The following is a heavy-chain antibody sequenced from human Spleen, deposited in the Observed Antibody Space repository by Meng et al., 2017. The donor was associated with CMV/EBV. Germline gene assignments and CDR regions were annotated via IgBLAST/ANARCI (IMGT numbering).Heavy chain of an antibody. CDR2: IKQDGSET. Sequence: LSLTCAASGFTFNTHWMNWVRQAPGQGLEWVANIKQDGSETYYVDSVKGRFTISRDNAKNSLFLQMSSLRADDTAVYYCATGYYDLDYWGQGTLVTVSS. CDR3: ATGYYDLDY. D-gene: IGHD3-3*01. CDR1: GFTFNTHW. J-gene: IGHJ4*02. V-gene: IGHV3-7*01.